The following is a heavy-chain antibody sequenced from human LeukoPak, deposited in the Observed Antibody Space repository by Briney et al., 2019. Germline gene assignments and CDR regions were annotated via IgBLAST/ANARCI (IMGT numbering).Heavy chain of an antibody. CDR1: GGSISSYY. Sequence: SETLSLTCTVSGGSISSYYWSWIRQPPGKGLEWIGYICYSGSTNYNPSLKSRVTISVDTSKNQFSLKLSSVTAADTAVYYCARGLYVWGSYPLGYWGQGTLVTVSS. CDR2: ICYSGST. D-gene: IGHD3-16*02. J-gene: IGHJ4*02. CDR3: ARGLYVWGSYPLGY. V-gene: IGHV4-59*08.